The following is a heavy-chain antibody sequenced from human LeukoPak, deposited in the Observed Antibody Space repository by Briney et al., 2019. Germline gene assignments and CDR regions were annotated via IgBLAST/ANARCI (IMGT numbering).Heavy chain of an antibody. CDR1: GFTFSSYA. Sequence: GGSLGLSCAASGFTFSSYAMSWVRQAPGKGLEWVSAISGSGGSTYYADSVKGRFTISRDNSKNTLYLQMNSLRAEDTAVYYCAKEGRSAVAGTADYWGQGTLVTVSS. J-gene: IGHJ4*02. CDR3: AKEGRSAVAGTADY. V-gene: IGHV3-23*01. CDR2: ISGSGGST. D-gene: IGHD6-19*01.